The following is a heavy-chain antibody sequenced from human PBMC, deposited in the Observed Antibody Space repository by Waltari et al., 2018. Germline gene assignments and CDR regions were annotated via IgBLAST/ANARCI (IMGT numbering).Heavy chain of an antibody. D-gene: IGHD5-12*01. Sequence: AASGFTFSSYAVHWVRQAPGKGLEWMAVTSSNETFNYHADSVKGRFTISRDNPKNTLYLQMNSLRTEDTAVYYCAKASRGSGYDWDAFDIWGLGTMVTVSS. CDR3: AKASRGSGYDWDAFDI. CDR1: GFTFSSYA. CDR2: TSSNETFN. J-gene: IGHJ3*02. V-gene: IGHV3-30-3*02.